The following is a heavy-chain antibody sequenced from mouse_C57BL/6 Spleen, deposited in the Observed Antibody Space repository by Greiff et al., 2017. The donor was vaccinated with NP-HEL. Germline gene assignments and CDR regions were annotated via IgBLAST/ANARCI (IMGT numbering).Heavy chain of an antibody. V-gene: IGHV1-42*01. CDR3: ARLGVGYFDY. D-gene: IGHD2-14*01. CDR1: GYSFTGYY. J-gene: IGHJ2*01. Sequence: SGPELVKPGASVKISCKASGYSFTGYYMNWVKQSPEKSLEWIGEINPSTGGTTYNQKFKAKATLTVDKSSSTAYMQLKSLTSEDSAVYYCARLGVGYFDYWGQGTTLTVSS. CDR2: INPSTGGT.